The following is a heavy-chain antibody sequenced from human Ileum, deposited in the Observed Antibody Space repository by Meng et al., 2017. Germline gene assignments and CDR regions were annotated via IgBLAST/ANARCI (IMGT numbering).Heavy chain of an antibody. J-gene: IGHJ4*02. D-gene: IGHD1-26*01. CDR1: GGSISTGDW. CDR2: IHHSGST. CDR3: AREWSGSYRHFDY. Sequence: QVQLQESGPGLLQPSGTRSLPCAVSGGSISTGDWWSWVRQPPGKGLEWIGEIHHSGSTNYNPSLKSRVTISVDKSKNQFSLKLNSVTAADTAVYYCAREWSGSYRHFDYWGQGTLVTVSS. V-gene: IGHV4-4*02.